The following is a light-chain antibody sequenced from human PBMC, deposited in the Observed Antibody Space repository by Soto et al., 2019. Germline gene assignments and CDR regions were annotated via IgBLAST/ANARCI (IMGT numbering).Light chain of an antibody. CDR1: QSVLYSSNNKNY. Sequence: DIVMTQSPDSLAVSLGERATINCKSSQSVLYSSNNKNYLAWYQQKPGQPPKLLIYWASTRASGVPDRFSGSGCGTDFTLTVRSPQAEDVAVYYSQQCSSTESLSFGGGNKGEIK. CDR2: WAS. CDR3: QQCSSTESLS. J-gene: IGKJ4*01. V-gene: IGKV4-1*01.